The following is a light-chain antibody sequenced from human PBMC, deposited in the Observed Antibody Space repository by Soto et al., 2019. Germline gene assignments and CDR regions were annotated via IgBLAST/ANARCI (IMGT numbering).Light chain of an antibody. CDR2: EVT. CDR3: SSYTNINTRACV. Sequence: QSALTQPASVSGSPGQSITISCTGTSGDIGSYNRVSWYQQHPGTAPKLIIYEVTDRPSGVSNRFSGSKSGNTASLTISGLQAEDEAEDYCSSYTNINTRACVFGTGTKVTVL. CDR1: SGDIGSYNR. J-gene: IGLJ1*01. V-gene: IGLV2-14*01.